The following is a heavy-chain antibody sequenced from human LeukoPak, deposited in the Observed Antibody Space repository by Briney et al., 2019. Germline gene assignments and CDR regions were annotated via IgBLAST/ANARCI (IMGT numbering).Heavy chain of an antibody. J-gene: IGHJ5*02. CDR1: GFAVSSTY. CDR2: IFSGGST. D-gene: IGHD2-21*02. CDR3: ARSVATGLGFSAS. Sequence: GGPLRLSCAVSGFAVSSTYMTWVREAPGKGLDWVSVIFSGGSTYYADSVKDRFIISRDNSKNTLYLQMNSLRADDTAVYYCARSVATGLGFSASWGQGTLVTVSS. V-gene: IGHV3-66*01.